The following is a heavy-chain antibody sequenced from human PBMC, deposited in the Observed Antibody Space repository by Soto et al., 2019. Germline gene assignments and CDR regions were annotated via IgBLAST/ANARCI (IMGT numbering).Heavy chain of an antibody. CDR2: IYPGDSDT. V-gene: IGHV5-51*01. CDR1: GSSFTSYW. D-gene: IGHD6-13*01. J-gene: IGHJ6*02. CDR3: ARTSAGGKYYNGMDV. Sequence: GESLKISCKGSGSSFTSYWIGWVRHMPGKGREWMGIIYPGDSDTRYSPSFQGQVTISADKSISTAYLQWSSLKASDTAMYYCARTSAGGKYYNGMDVWGQGTTVTVSS.